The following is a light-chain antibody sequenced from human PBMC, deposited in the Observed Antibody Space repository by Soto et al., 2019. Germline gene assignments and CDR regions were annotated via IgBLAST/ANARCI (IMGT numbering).Light chain of an antibody. CDR2: GAS. CDR3: QHYGGSPIT. Sequence: PGGRATLSCRASQSITTRLAWYQQKPGQPPRLLISGASVRASGVPVRITGSGSGTDFTLTISRPEPEDFAVYYCQHYGGSPITFGLGTRLEVK. CDR1: QSITTR. V-gene: IGKV3-20*01. J-gene: IGKJ5*01.